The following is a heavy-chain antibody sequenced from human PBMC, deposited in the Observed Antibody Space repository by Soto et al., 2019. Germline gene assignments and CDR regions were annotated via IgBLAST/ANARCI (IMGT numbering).Heavy chain of an antibody. D-gene: IGHD4-17*01. V-gene: IGHV4-59*08. J-gene: IGHJ3*02. CDR2: IFYSGST. CDR1: GGSISSYY. CDR3: ARRYGRAFDI. Sequence: QVQLQESGPGLVKPSETLSLTCTVSGGSISSYYWSWIRQPPGKGLEWIGYIFYSGSTDYNPSLKSRFTISVDTSQNQFSLKLSSVTAADTAVYSCARRYGRAFDIWGQGTMVTVSS.